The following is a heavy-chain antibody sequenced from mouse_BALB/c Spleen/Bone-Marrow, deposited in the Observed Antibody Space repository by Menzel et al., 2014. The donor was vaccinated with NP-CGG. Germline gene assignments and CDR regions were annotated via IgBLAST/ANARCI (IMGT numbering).Heavy chain of an antibody. J-gene: IGHJ3*01. Sequence: QVQLQQSGPELVRPGVSVKISCKGSGYTFTDYAMHWVKQSHAKSLEWIGVINTYSGNTNYNQNFKGKATMTVDKSSSTAFMELARFTYEDSAIYYCAREGYASAAWFAYWGQGTLVTVSA. V-gene: IGHV1-67*01. CDR2: INTYSGNT. CDR1: GYTFTDYA. D-gene: IGHD1-1*01. CDR3: AREGYASAAWFAY.